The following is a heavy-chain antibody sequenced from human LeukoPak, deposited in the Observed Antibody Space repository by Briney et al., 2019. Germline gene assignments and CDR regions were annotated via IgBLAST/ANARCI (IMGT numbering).Heavy chain of an antibody. Sequence: GGSLRLSCAGSGITFSSYRMNWVRQAPGKGLEWVANIKQDGSEKYYEDSVKGRFTISRDNAKKTLYLQMNSLRAEDTAVYYCTNTRGFDYWGQGTLVTVSS. J-gene: IGHJ4*02. CDR2: IKQDGSEK. CDR3: TNTRGFDY. CDR1: GITFSSYR. V-gene: IGHV3-7*03.